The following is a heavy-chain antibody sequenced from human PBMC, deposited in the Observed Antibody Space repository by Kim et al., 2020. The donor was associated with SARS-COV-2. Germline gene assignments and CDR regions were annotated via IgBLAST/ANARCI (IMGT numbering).Heavy chain of an antibody. CDR2: INEGNGNT. CDR3: ARALLNSDDS. V-gene: IGHV1-3*01. CDR1: GYTFTDYS. J-gene: IGHJ5*01. Sequence: ASVKVSCKASGYTFTDYSIHWVRQAPGQGLEWMGWINEGNGNTRYSQKFQGRVTFTRDTSANTMDMELSSLRSEDTAVYFCARALLNSDDSWGQGTLVTVSS. D-gene: IGHD3-10*01.